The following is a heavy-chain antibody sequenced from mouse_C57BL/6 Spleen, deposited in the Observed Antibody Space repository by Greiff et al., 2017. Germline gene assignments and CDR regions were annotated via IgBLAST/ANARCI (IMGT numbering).Heavy chain of an antibody. CDR1: GFSLTSYG. V-gene: IGHV2-2*01. Sequence: VKLMESGPGLVQPSQSLSITCTVSGFSLTSYGVHWVRQSPGKGLEWLGVIWSGGSTDYNAAFISRLSISKDNSKSQVFFKMNSLQADDTAIYYCASSYDYGGFAYWGQGTLVTVSA. CDR3: ASSYDYGGFAY. CDR2: IWSGGST. J-gene: IGHJ3*01. D-gene: IGHD2-4*01.